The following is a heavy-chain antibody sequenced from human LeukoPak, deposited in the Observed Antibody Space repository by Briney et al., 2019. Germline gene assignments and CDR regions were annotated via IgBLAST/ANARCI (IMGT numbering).Heavy chain of an antibody. V-gene: IGHV4-4*07. CDR3: ARVSPVTVAGFDY. J-gene: IGHJ4*02. CDR2: IYTSGST. D-gene: IGHD6-19*01. Sequence: PSETLSLTCTVSGDSISGYSWNWIRQPAGKGLEWIGRIYTSGSTNYNPSLNSRVTMSVDTSKSQFSLRLFSVTAADTAVYYCARVSPVTVAGFDYWGQGTLVAVSS. CDR1: GDSISGYS.